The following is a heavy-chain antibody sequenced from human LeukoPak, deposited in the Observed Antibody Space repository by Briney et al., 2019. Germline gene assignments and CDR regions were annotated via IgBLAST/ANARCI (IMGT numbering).Heavy chain of an antibody. CDR1: GYTFTGYY. D-gene: IGHD2-15*01. CDR2: INPNSGGT. J-gene: IGHJ4*02. Sequence: ASVKVSCKASGYTFTGYYMHWVRQAPGQGLEWMGRINPNSGGTNYAQKFQGRVTMTRDTSISTAYMELSRLRSDDTAVYYCASLCSGGICYSADYWGQGTLVTVSS. CDR3: ASLCSGGICYSADY. V-gene: IGHV1-2*06.